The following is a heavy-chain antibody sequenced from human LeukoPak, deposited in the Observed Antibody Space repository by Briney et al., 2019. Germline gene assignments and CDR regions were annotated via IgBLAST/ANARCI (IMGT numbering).Heavy chain of an antibody. J-gene: IGHJ6*02. Sequence: GGSLRLSCAASGFTFNSYGMHWVRQAPGKGLEWVSSISSSSSYIYYADSVRGRFTISRDNAKNSVYLQMNSLRADDTAVYYCARGGYSYGSDPYYYYGMDVWGQGTTVTVSS. CDR2: ISSSSSYI. CDR3: ARGGYSYGSDPYYYYGMDV. D-gene: IGHD5-12*01. CDR1: GFTFNSYG. V-gene: IGHV3-21*01.